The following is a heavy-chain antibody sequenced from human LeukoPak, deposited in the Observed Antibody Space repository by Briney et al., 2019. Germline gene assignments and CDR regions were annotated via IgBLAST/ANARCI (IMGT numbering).Heavy chain of an antibody. CDR3: ARHLPVRAGAARFLDY. Sequence: SETLSLTCTVSGGSISGYYWSWIRQPPGKALQWIGYINDSGGTDYNPSLKSQVTISVDVSNNQVSLKLSSVTTADTAIYYCARHLPVRAGAARFLDYWGQGTLVTVSS. CDR2: INDSGGT. J-gene: IGHJ4*02. V-gene: IGHV4-59*08. D-gene: IGHD4/OR15-4a*01. CDR1: GGSISGYY.